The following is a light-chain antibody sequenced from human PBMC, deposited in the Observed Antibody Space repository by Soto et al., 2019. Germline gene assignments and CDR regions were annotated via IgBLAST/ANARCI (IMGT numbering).Light chain of an antibody. V-gene: IGKV3-20*01. Sequence: EILVTQSPGTLSLYPGDRATLSCRASQSLGSTFLAWYQQKSGQSPRLLIYGASDRATDIPNRFTGSGSGADFTLTISRLKPEDLALYFCPRYGTLPFSSGGGTKVDIK. CDR1: QSLGSTF. J-gene: IGKJ4*01. CDR2: GAS. CDR3: PRYGTLPFS.